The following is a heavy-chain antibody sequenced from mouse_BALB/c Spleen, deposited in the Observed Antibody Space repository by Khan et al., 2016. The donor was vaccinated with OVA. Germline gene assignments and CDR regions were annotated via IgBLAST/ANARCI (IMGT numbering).Heavy chain of an antibody. J-gene: IGHJ2*01. CDR2: ISYSGNT. V-gene: IGHV3-2*02. CDR3: ARIQGGDFDY. D-gene: IGHD3-2*02. Sequence: VQLKESGPGLVKPSQSLSLTCTVTGYSITSDYAWNWIRQFPGNKLEWMGYISYSGNTKYNPSLKSRISITRDTSKNQFFLQLNFVTIEDTAAYYCARIQGGDFDYWGQGTTLRVSS. CDR1: GYSITSDYA.